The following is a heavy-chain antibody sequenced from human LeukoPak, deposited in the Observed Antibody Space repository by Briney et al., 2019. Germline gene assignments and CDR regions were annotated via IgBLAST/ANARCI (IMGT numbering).Heavy chain of an antibody. J-gene: IGHJ4*02. CDR1: GGSFSGYL. CDR2: INYNGEST. CDR3: ARHAAAAAGTYFDY. D-gene: IGHD6-13*01. Sequence: PSETLSLTCAVSGGSFSGYLWSWIRQPPGKGLEWIGEINYNGESTNYNPSLKSRVIISVDRSKNQFSLKLSSVTAADTAVYYCARHAAAAAGTYFDYWGQGTLVTVSS. V-gene: IGHV4-34*01.